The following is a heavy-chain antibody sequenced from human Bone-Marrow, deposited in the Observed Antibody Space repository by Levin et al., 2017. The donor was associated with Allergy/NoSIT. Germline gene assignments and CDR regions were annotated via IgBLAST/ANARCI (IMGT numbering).Heavy chain of an antibody. J-gene: IGHJ4*02. CDR2: IIPIFGTA. CDR3: ARVNYGSGWHYYFDY. Sequence: ASVKVSCKASGGTFSSYAISWVRQAPGQGLEWMGGIIPIFGTANYAQKFQGRVTITADESTSTAYMELSSLRSEDTAVYYCARVNYGSGWHYYFDYWGQGTLVTVSS. D-gene: IGHD6-19*01. V-gene: IGHV1-69*13. CDR1: GGTFSSYA.